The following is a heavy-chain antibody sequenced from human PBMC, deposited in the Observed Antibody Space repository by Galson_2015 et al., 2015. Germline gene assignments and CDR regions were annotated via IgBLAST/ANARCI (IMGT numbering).Heavy chain of an antibody. CDR2: ITASGGSP. J-gene: IGHJ4*02. CDR1: GFTFSSYA. D-gene: IGHD3-22*01. Sequence: SLRLSCAASGFTFSSYAMSWVRQAPGKGLEWVSLITASGGSPYYADSVKRRFTISRDNSKNTLYLQMSSLRAEDTAMYYCAKGVGSDFYYANDYWGQGTLATVSS. CDR3: AKGVGSDFYYANDY. V-gene: IGHV3-23*01.